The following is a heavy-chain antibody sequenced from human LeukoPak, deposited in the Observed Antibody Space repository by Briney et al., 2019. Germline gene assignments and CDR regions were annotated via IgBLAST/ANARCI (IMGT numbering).Heavy chain of an antibody. CDR2: MNPNSGNT. V-gene: IGHV1-8*01. D-gene: IGHD6-19*01. Sequence: ASVKVSCKASGYTFTSYDINWVRQATRQGLEWMGWMNPNSGNTGYAQKFQGRVTMTRNPSISTAYMELSSLRSEDTAVYYCARGLGSSDKYYYYYGMDVWGQGTTVTVSS. CDR3: ARGLGSSDKYYYYYGMDV. J-gene: IGHJ6*02. CDR1: GYTFTSYD.